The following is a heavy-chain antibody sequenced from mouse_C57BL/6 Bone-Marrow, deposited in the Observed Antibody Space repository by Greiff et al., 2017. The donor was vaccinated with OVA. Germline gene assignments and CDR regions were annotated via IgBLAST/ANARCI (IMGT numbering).Heavy chain of an antibody. CDR2: IDPSDSYT. V-gene: IGHV1-50*01. CDR3: AREALIIPYAMDY. D-gene: IGHD1-1*01. CDR1: GYTFTSYW. Sequence: QVQLQQPGAELVKPGASVKLSCKASGYTFTSYWMQWVKQRPGQGLEWIGEIDPSDSYTNYNQKFKGQATLTVDTSSSTAYMQLSSLTSEDSAVYYCAREALIIPYAMDYWGQGTSVTVSS. J-gene: IGHJ4*01.